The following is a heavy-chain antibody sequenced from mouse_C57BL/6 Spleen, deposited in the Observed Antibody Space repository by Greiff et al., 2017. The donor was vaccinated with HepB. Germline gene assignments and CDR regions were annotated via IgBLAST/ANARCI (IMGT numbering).Heavy chain of an antibody. J-gene: IGHJ2*01. CDR1: GYTFTSYW. Sequence: QVQLQQSGAELVKPGASVKLSCKASGYTFTSYWMHWVKQRPGQGLEWIGMIHPNSGSTNYNEKFKSKATLTVDKSSSTAYMQLSSLTSEDSAVYYCARSGDYYGSSYDDWGQGTTLTVSS. V-gene: IGHV1-64*01. D-gene: IGHD1-1*01. CDR2: IHPNSGST. CDR3: ARSGDYYGSSYDD.